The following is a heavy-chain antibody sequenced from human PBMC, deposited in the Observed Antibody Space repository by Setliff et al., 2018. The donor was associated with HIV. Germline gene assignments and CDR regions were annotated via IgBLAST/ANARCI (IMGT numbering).Heavy chain of an antibody. CDR3: ARAEYGSGSYYLIVYYYGMDV. Sequence: HPGGSLRLSCAASGFTFSSYSMNWVRQAPGKGLEWVSYISSSSSTIYYADSVKGRFTISRDNAKNSLYLQMNSLRAEDTAVYYCARAEYGSGSYYLIVYYYGMDVWGQGTTVTVLL. D-gene: IGHD3-10*01. CDR2: ISSSSSTI. J-gene: IGHJ6*02. CDR1: GFTFSSYS. V-gene: IGHV3-48*04.